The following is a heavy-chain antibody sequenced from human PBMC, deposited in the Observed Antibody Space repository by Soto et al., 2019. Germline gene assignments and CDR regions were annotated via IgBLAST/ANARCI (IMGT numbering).Heavy chain of an antibody. CDR2: VFYSGSA. D-gene: IGHD3-16*01. Sequence: SETLSLTCTVSGVSISSSSYYWGWIRQPPGKGLEWIGSVFYSGSAYSNLSLKSRLTFSVDTSKKQFSMKMTSVSATDTATYYCARQHYGTFYFDSWGQGALVTSPQ. CDR1: GVSISSSSYY. J-gene: IGHJ4*02. V-gene: IGHV4-39*01. CDR3: ARQHYGTFYFDS.